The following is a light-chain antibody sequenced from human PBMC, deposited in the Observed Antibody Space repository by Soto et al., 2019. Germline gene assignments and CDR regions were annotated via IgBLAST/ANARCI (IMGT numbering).Light chain of an antibody. CDR1: QSVGNN. CDR2: GAY. Sequence: EIVMTQSPATLSVSPGERTTLSFSASQSVGNNLAWYQQKPGQAPRLLIYGAYTRATGIPARFSGSGSGTDFTLTISSLQSEDFAVYYCQHYNYWPPKTFGQGTKVDI. V-gene: IGKV3-15*01. CDR3: QHYNYWPPKT. J-gene: IGKJ1*01.